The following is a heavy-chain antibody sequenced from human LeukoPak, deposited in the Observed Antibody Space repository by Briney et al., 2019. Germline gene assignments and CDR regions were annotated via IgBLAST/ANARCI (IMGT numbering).Heavy chain of an antibody. D-gene: IGHD3-22*01. J-gene: IGHJ3*01. CDR2: MNPNSGNT. Sequence: ASVKVSCKASGYTFTSCDINWVRQATGQGLEWMGWMNPNSGNTGYAQKFQGRVTMTRNTSISTAYMELSSLRSEDTAVYYCARASASPTNSNSYYFETTKKNAFDFWGQGTMVTVSS. CDR1: GYTFTSCD. V-gene: IGHV1-8*01. CDR3: ARASASPTNSNSYYFETTKKNAFDF.